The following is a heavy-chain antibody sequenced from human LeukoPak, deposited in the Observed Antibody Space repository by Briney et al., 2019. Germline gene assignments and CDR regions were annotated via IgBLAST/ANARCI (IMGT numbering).Heavy chain of an antibody. J-gene: IGHJ5*02. Sequence: AGGSLRLSCAASGFTFSSYAMHWVRQAPGKGLEWVAVISYDGSNKYYADSVKGRFTISGDNSKNTLYLQMNSLRAEDTAVYYCARGHGIAAAGKGFDPWGQGTLVTVSS. D-gene: IGHD6-13*01. CDR3: ARGHGIAAAGKGFDP. V-gene: IGHV3-30*01. CDR1: GFTFSSYA. CDR2: ISYDGSNK.